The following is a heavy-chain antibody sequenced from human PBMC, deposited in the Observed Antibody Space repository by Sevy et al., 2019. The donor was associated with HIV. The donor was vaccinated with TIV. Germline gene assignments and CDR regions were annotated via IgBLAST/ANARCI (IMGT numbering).Heavy chain of an antibody. CDR3: ATEIVVGRDY. Sequence: ASVKVSCKASGYTFTDYHIHWVRQAPGQGLEWMGWINPNSGGTNFAKMLQGRVTMTRDTSISTAYMELSRLRSDDTAVYYCATEIVVGRDYWGQGTLVTVSS. V-gene: IGHV1-2*02. J-gene: IGHJ4*02. D-gene: IGHD2-2*01. CDR2: INPNSGGT. CDR1: GYTFTDYH.